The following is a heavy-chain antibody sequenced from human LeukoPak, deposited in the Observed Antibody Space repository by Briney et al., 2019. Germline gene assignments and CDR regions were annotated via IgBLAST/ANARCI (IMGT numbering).Heavy chain of an antibody. CDR2: ISYDGSNK. V-gene: IGHV3-30*03. CDR3: ATGLIGYCSGGSCPYKH. CDR1: GFTFSSYG. J-gene: IGHJ1*01. Sequence: GGSLRLSCAASGFTFSSYGMHWVRQAPGKGLEWVAVISYDGSNKYYADSVRGRFTISRDNSKNTLYLQMNSLRAEDTAVYYCATGLIGYCSGGSCPYKHWGQGTLVTVSS. D-gene: IGHD2-15*01.